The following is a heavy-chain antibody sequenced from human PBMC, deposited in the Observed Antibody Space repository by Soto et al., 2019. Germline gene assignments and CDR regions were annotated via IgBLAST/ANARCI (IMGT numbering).Heavy chain of an antibody. J-gene: IGHJ4*02. CDR2: IYYSGST. CDR3: ARHFFGDYPDY. D-gene: IGHD3-10*01. Sequence: PSETLSLTCTVSGGSISSSSYYWGWIRQPPGKGLEWIGSIYYSGSTYYNPSLKSRVTISVDTSKNQFSLKLSSVTAADTAVYYCARHFFGDYPDYWGQGTLVTVSS. V-gene: IGHV4-39*01. CDR1: GGSISSSSYY.